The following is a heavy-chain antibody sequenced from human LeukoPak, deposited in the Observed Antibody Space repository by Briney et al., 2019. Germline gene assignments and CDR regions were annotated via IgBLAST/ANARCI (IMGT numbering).Heavy chain of an antibody. J-gene: IGHJ4*02. CDR1: GFTVSTNY. D-gene: IGHD4-17*01. V-gene: IGHV3-66*01. CDR3: ARGFRSVTTWGYFDY. CDR2: IYSGGGT. Sequence: GGSLRLSCAASGFTVSTNYMSWVRQAPGKGLEWVSLIYSGGGTYYADSVKGRFTIPRDNSRNTVYLQMNSQRVDDTAVYYCARGFRSVTTWGYFDYWGQGALVTVSS.